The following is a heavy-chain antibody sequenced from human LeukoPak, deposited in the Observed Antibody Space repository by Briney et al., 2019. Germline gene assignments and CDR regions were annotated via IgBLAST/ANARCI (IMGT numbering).Heavy chain of an antibody. D-gene: IGHD4/OR15-4a*01. J-gene: IGHJ4*02. Sequence: PSETLSLTCTVSGGSISSYYWSWIRQPPGKGLEWIGYINYSGSTNYNPSIRSRVTMSVDTSKNQFPLKLSSVTAADTAVYYCAGKKGTMVFLDYWGQGALVTVST. CDR2: INYSGST. CDR3: AGKKGTMVFLDY. V-gene: IGHV4-59*01. CDR1: GGSISSYY.